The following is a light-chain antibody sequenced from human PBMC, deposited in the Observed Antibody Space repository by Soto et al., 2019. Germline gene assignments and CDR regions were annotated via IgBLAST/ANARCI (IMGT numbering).Light chain of an antibody. Sequence: QSALTQPPSASGSPGQSVTISCTGTSSDVGAYNYVSWYQQYTGKAPKLMIYDVSKRPSGVPDRFSGSKSGNTASLTVSGLRADDEAVYYCSSYGGGDTFHVIFGGGTNVTVL. CDR1: SSDVGAYNY. CDR3: SSYGGGDTFHVI. CDR2: DVS. J-gene: IGLJ2*01. V-gene: IGLV2-8*01.